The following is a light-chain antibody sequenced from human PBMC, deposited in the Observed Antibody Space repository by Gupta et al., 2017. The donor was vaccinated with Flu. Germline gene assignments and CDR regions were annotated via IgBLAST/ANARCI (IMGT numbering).Light chain of an antibody. CDR1: GYSLRSNY. CDR2: GDN. Sequence: RATISFSGHGYSLRSNYACWYQQNPGPAPKLLIYGDNERPSGIPDRFSGSNSGTSASLTISGLRAEDEADYDCTARDGSGSRVVFGGGTKLTVL. J-gene: IGLJ2*01. CDR3: TARDGSGSRVV. V-gene: IGLV1-47*01.